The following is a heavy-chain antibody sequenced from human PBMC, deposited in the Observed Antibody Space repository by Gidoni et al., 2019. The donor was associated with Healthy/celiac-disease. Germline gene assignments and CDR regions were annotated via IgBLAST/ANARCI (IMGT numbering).Heavy chain of an antibody. V-gene: IGHV1-69*01. CDR3: ARGRLGGYSSGWSIIDY. CDR2: IIPIFGTA. Sequence: KKPGSSVKVSCKASGGTFSSYAISWVRQAPGQGLEWMGGIIPIFGTANYAQKFQGRVTINADESTSTAYMELSSLRSEDTAVYYCARGRLGGYSSGWSIIDYWGQGTLVTVSS. CDR1: GGTFSSYA. J-gene: IGHJ4*02. D-gene: IGHD6-19*01.